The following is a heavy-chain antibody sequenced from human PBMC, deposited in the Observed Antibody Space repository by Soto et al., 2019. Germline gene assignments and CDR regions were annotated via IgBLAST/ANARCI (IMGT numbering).Heavy chain of an antibody. CDR2: IGGTDGDSDGVP. J-gene: IGHJ3*01. CDR1: GFILNNYA. Sequence: VQLLESGGDLVQPGGSLRLSCVASGFILNNYAMSWVRQAPGKGLEWVSTIGGTDGDSDGVPWYEDSVKGRFTISRDSSANTLFLHMDNLGAEDSALYYCVERGRNWGACAFWGQWTTVVVTS. V-gene: IGHV3-23*01. CDR3: VERGRNWGACAF. D-gene: IGHD7-27*01.